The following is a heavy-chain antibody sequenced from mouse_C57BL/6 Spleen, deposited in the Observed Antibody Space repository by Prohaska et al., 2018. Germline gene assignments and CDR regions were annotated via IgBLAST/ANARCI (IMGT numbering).Heavy chain of an antibody. J-gene: IGHJ1*03. CDR2: INSDGSAI. Sequence: EVQLLETGGGLVQPGGSRGLSCDSSGFTFSGFWLSWVRQTPGKTLEWIGDINSDGSAINYAPSIKDRFTIFRDNDKSTLYLQMSNVRSEDTATYFCMRYGGNYWYFDVWGTGTTVTVSS. D-gene: IGHD1-1*02. V-gene: IGHV11-2*01. CDR3: MRYGGNYWYFDV. CDR1: GFTFSGFW.